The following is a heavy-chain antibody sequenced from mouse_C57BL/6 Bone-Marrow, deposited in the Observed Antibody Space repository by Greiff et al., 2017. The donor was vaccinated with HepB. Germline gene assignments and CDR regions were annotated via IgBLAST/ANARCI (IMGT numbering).Heavy chain of an antibody. V-gene: IGHV5-4*01. CDR1: GFTFSSYA. CDR3: ARAYYYGSRTFAY. CDR2: ISDGGSYT. D-gene: IGHD1-1*01. Sequence: EVQGVESGGGLVKPGGSLKLSCAASGFTFSSYAMSWVRQTPEKRLEWVATISDGGSYTYYPDNVKGRFTISRDNAKNNLYLQMSHLKSEDTAMYYCARAYYYGSRTFAYWGQGTLVTVSA. J-gene: IGHJ3*01.